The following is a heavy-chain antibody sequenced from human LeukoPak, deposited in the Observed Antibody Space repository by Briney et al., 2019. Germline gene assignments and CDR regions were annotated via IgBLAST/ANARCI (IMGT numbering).Heavy chain of an antibody. CDR1: GGSISSYY. J-gene: IGHJ4*02. CDR3: AAIEGIVVVPAAYFDY. Sequence: PSETLSLTCTVPGGSISSYYWSWIRQPPGKGLEWIGYIYHSGSTYYNPSLKSRVTISVDRSKNQFSLKLSSVTAADTAVYYCAAIEGIVVVPAAYFDYWGQGTLVTVSS. CDR2: IYHSGST. D-gene: IGHD2-2*01. V-gene: IGHV4-59*06.